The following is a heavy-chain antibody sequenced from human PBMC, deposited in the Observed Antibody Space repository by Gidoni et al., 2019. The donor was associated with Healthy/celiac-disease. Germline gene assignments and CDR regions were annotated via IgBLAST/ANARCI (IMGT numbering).Heavy chain of an antibody. CDR3: ASQVVYYGSGSPGPYNWFDP. CDR2: IYYSGRT. CDR1: GGSLSSSLYS. J-gene: IGHJ5*02. D-gene: IGHD3-10*01. V-gene: IGHV4-39*01. Sequence: QLQLQASRPGLVKPSEPLSLTCTVSGGSLSSSLYSWGWIRQPPGTGLEWIGSIYYSGRTYYNPSLKSRVTISVDTSKNQYSLKLSSVTAADTAVYYCASQVVYYGSGSPGPYNWFDPWGQGTLVTVSS.